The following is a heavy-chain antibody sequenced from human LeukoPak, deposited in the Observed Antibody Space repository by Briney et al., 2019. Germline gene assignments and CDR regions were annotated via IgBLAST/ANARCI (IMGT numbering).Heavy chain of an antibody. V-gene: IGHV1-2*02. D-gene: IGHD6-6*01. CDR1: GYTFTGYY. CDR3: ASRPRKYSSSSSAFDI. J-gene: IGHJ3*02. Sequence: GASVKVSCKASGYTFTGYYMHWVRQAPGQGLEWMGWINPNSGGTNYAQKFQGRVTMTRDTSISTAYMELSRLRSDDTAVYYCASRPRKYSSSSSAFDIWGQGTMVTVSS. CDR2: INPNSGGT.